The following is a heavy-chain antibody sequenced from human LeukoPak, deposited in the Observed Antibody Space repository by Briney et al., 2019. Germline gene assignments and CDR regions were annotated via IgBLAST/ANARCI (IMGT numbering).Heavy chain of an antibody. Sequence: GGSLRLSCSASGFTFSTYVMHWVRQAPGKGLEYVSGISGDGASTYYADSVKGRFTISRDNSKNTLYLQMRSLRTEDTAVYYCVKAMVGATLDYWGQGTLVTVSS. CDR3: VKAMVGATLDY. V-gene: IGHV3-64D*09. D-gene: IGHD1-26*01. CDR1: GFTFSTYV. CDR2: ISGDGAST. J-gene: IGHJ4*02.